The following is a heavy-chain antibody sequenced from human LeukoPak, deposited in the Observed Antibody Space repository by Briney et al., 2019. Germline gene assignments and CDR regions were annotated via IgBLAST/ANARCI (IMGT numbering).Heavy chain of an antibody. CDR3: ARASMEDIVVVPAAIKWYFDL. CDR1: GGSISSYY. CDR2: IYYSGST. Sequence: SETLSLTCTVSGGSISSYYWSWIRQPPGKGLEWIGYIYYSGSTNYNPSLKSRVTISVDTSKNQFSLKLSSVTAADTAVYYCARASMEDIVVVPAAIKWYFDLWGRGTLVTVSS. D-gene: IGHD2-2*01. V-gene: IGHV4-59*08. J-gene: IGHJ2*01.